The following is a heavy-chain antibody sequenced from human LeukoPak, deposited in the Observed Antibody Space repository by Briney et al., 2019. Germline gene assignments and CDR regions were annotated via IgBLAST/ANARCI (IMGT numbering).Heavy chain of an antibody. CDR1: GYTLSDLS. CDR3: ATVVGYYQSFDY. J-gene: IGHJ4*02. CDR2: FDPEERKR. V-gene: IGHV1-24*01. D-gene: IGHD1-26*01. Sequence: GASVKVSCKVSGYTLSDLSMHWVRQTPGKGLEWMGGFDPEERKRIYAQNFQGRVTMTEDTSTDTAYMELSGLRSEDTAVYYCATVVGYYQSFDYWGQGTLVTVSS.